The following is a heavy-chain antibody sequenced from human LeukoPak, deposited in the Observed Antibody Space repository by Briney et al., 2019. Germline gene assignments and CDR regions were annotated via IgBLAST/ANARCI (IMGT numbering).Heavy chain of an antibody. J-gene: IGHJ6*02. D-gene: IGHD3-3*01. V-gene: IGHV4-39*01. Sequence: SETLSLTCTVSGGSISSSSYYWGWIRQPPGKGLEWIGSIYYSGSTYYNPSPKSRVTISVDTSKNQFSLKLSSVTAADTAVYYCARPQMYYDFWSGYHYYYYGMDVWDQGTTVTVSS. CDR3: ARPQMYYDFWSGYHYYYYGMDV. CDR2: IYYSGST. CDR1: GGSISSSSYY.